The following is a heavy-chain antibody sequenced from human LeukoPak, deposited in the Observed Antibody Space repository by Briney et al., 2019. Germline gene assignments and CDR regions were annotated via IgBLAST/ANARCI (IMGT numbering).Heavy chain of an antibody. D-gene: IGHD5-18*01. CDR3: ARGGERGYSYGPLGGYMDV. CDR1: GGTFSSYA. V-gene: IGHV1-69*06. CDR2: IIPIFGTA. J-gene: IGHJ6*03. Sequence: ASVKVSCKASGGTFSSYAISWVRQAPGQGLEWMGGIIPIFGTANYAQKFQGRVTITADKSTSTAYMELSSLRSEDTAVYYCARGGERGYSYGPLGGYMDVWGKGTTVTVSS.